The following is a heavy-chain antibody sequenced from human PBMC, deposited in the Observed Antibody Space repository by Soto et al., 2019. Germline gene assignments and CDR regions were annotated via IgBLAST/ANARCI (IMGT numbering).Heavy chain of an antibody. CDR2: IYYSGST. V-gene: IGHV4-59*01. Sequence: SETLSLTCTVSGGSISSYYWSWIRQPPGKGLEWIGYIYYSGSTNYNPSLKSRVTISVDTSKNQFSLKLSSVTAADTAVYYCAREISSSCYGGFNWFDPWGQGTLVTVSS. D-gene: IGHD6-13*01. CDR1: GGSISSYY. J-gene: IGHJ5*02. CDR3: AREISSSCYGGFNWFDP.